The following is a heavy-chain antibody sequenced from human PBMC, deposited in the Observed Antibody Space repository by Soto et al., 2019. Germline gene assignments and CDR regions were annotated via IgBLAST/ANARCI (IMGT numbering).Heavy chain of an antibody. CDR1: GGSFSGYY. V-gene: IGHV4-34*01. CDR3: ARALRGWFDP. CDR2: INHSGST. J-gene: IGHJ5*02. Sequence: QVQLQQWGAGLLKPSETLSLTCAVYGGSFSGYYWSWIRQPPGKGLEWIGEINHSGSTNYNPSLKSRVTISVDTSKNQFSLKLSSVTAADTAVYYCARALRGWFDPWGQGTLVTVSS.